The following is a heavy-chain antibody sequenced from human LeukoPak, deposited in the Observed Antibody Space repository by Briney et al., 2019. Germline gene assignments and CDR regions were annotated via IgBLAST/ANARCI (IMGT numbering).Heavy chain of an antibody. J-gene: IGHJ4*02. Sequence: GGSLRLSCAASGFTVSSNYMSWVRQAPGKGLEWVSAIRGSGGSTYYADSVKGRFTISRDNSKNTLYLQMNSLRAEDTAVYYCAKTGNPATGDYWGQGTLVTVSS. CDR1: GFTVSSNY. V-gene: IGHV3-23*01. D-gene: IGHD1-1*01. CDR3: AKTGNPATGDY. CDR2: IRGSGGST.